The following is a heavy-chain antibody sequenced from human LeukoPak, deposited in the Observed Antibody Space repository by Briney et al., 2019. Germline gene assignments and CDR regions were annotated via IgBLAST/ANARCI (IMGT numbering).Heavy chain of an antibody. CDR3: ARDSRNDGLFDY. D-gene: IGHD1-1*01. CDR2: IIPIFGTA. CDR1: GGTFSSYA. V-gene: IGHV1-69*05. J-gene: IGHJ4*02. Sequence: ASVKVSCKAAGGTFSSYAISWVRQAPGQGLEWMGGIIPIFGTANYAQKFQGRVTITTDESTSTAYMELSSLRSEDTAVYYCARDSRNDGLFDYWGQGTLVTVSS.